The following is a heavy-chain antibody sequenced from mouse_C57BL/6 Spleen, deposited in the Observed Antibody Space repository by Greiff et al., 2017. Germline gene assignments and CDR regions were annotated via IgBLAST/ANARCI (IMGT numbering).Heavy chain of an antibody. Sequence: QVQLQQPGAELVRPGSSVKLSCKASGYTFTSYWMHWVKQGPIQGLEWIGNIEPSDSETHYNQTFNDKATLTVDKSSSTAYMQRSSLTSEDSAVYYCAREDSSGYWFAYWGQGTLVTVSA. CDR1: GYTFTSYW. CDR2: IEPSDSET. CDR3: AREDSSGYWFAY. D-gene: IGHD3-2*02. V-gene: IGHV1-52*01. J-gene: IGHJ3*01.